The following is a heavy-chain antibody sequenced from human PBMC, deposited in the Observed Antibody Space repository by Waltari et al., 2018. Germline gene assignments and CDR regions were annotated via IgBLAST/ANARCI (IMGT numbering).Heavy chain of an antibody. CDR2: IKGDGSRK. J-gene: IGHJ3*02. Sequence: EVQLVESGGGLVQPGGSLRLSCAASGSGFSLYGLSWVRQAPGKGLEWVADIKGDGSRKYYLDSVRGRFSISRDNTKNSVDLQMNSLRAEDTAVYYCARDDSSSGSYDTFDIWGQGTMVAVSS. V-gene: IGHV3-7*01. CDR3: ARDDSSSGSYDTFDI. CDR1: GSGFSLYG. D-gene: IGHD3-22*01.